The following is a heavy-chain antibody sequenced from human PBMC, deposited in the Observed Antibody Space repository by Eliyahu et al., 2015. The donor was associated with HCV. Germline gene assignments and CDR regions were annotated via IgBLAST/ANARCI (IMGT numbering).Heavy chain of an antibody. J-gene: IGHJ4*02. CDR2: ISYTGTT. CDR3: ARGPRQSSGSDPRSRFDY. D-gene: IGHD5-12*01. Sequence: QVQLQESGPGLVKPSETLSLTCTVAGDSINHYYWSWIRQSPGQGLECLGYISYTGTTNYTPSLNSRVTFSLDMSKDQVSLKLTPLIAADTAVYYCARGPRQSSGSDPRSRFDYXGQGILVTVS. CDR1: GDSINHYY. V-gene: IGHV4-59*01.